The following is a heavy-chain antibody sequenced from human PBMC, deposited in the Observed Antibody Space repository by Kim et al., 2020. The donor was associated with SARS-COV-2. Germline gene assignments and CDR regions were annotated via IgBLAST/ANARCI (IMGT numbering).Heavy chain of an antibody. D-gene: IGHD2-21*01. CDR3: ARDGFCGGDCFRYFDY. V-gene: IGHV3-30-3*01. CDR1: GFTFSSYA. Sequence: GGSLRLSCAASGFTFSSYAMHWVRQAPGKGLEWVAVISYDGSNKYYADSVKGRFTISRDNSKNTLYLQMNSLRAEDTAVYYCARDGFCGGDCFRYFDYWGQGTLVTVSS. CDR2: ISYDGSNK. J-gene: IGHJ4*02.